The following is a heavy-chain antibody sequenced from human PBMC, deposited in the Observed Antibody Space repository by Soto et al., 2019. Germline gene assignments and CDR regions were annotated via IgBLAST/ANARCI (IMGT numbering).Heavy chain of an antibody. CDR3: AKGPYYDFWSGSFDY. CDR2: ISGSGGST. D-gene: IGHD3-3*01. CDR1: GFTFSSYA. J-gene: IGHJ4*02. V-gene: IGHV3-23*01. Sequence: LRLSCAASGFTFSSYAMSWVRQAPGKGLEWVSAISGSGGSTYYADSVKGRFTISRDNSKNTLYLQMNSLRAEDTAVYYCAKGPYYDFWSGSFDYWGQGTLVTVS.